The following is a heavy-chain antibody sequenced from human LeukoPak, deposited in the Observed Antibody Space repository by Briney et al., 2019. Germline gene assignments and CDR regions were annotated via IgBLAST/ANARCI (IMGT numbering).Heavy chain of an antibody. CDR3: AKGSDYNLYSDH. J-gene: IGHJ5*02. D-gene: IGHD1-26*01. Sequence: GGSLRLSCAASGFTFSTYAMNWVRQAPGKGLEWVSTISGSSEGTYYADSVKGRFTISRDSSKDTVYLRMDSLRAEDTAVYYCAKGSDYNLYSDHWGQGALVTVSS. V-gene: IGHV3-23*01. CDR2: ISGSSEGT. CDR1: GFTFSTYA.